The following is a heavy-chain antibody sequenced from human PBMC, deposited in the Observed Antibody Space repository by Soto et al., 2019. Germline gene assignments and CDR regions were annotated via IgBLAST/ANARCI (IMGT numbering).Heavy chain of an antibody. J-gene: IGHJ3*02. CDR3: AREGQLRNHAFDI. Sequence: QVQLVESGGGVVQPGRSLRLSCAASGFTFSSYAMHWVRQAPGKGLEWVAVISYDGSNKYYADSVKGRFTISRDNSKNKLYLQMNSLRAEDTAVYYCAREGQLRNHAFDIWGQGTMVTVSS. D-gene: IGHD3-3*01. CDR2: ISYDGSNK. CDR1: GFTFSSYA. V-gene: IGHV3-30-3*01.